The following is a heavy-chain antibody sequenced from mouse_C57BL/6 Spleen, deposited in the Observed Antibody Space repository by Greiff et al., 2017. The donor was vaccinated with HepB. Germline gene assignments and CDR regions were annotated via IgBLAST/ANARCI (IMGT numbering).Heavy chain of an antibody. CDR1: GYTFTDYE. D-gene: IGHD2-1*01. J-gene: IGHJ4*01. V-gene: IGHV1-15*01. CDR2: IDPETGGT. CDR3: TRDIYYGNYYAMDY. Sequence: VQLQQSGAELVRPGASVTLSCKASGYTFTDYEMHWVKQTPVHGLEWIGAIDPETGGTAYNQKFKGKAILTADKSSSTAYMELRSLTSEDSAVYYCTRDIYYGNYYAMDYWGQGTSVTVSS.